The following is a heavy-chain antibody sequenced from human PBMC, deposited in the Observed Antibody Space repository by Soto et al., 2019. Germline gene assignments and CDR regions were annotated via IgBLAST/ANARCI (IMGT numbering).Heavy chain of an antibody. CDR2: IYPGDSDT. J-gene: IGHJ2*01. CDR3: ARPRGDRVRPYWYFDV. V-gene: IGHV5-51*01. Sequence: GESLKISRKGSGYTFTRDWIAWVRQMPGKGLEWMGIIYPGDSDTRYSPSFQGQVTFSADNSISTAYLQWSSLKASDTAMYYCARPRGDRVRPYWYFDVWGRGTLVTVSS. D-gene: IGHD3-16*01. CDR1: GYTFTRDW.